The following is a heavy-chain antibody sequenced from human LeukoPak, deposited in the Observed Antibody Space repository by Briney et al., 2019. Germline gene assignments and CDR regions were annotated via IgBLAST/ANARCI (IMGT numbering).Heavy chain of an antibody. CDR3: ASGGSYYPCDY. V-gene: IGHV3-48*03. Sequence: GGSLRLSCAASGFTFSSYEMNWVRQAPGQGLEWVSYISSSGSTIYYADYVKGRFTISRDNAKNSLYLQMNSLRAEDTAVYYCASGGSYYPCDYWGQGTLVTVSS. CDR1: GFTFSSYE. CDR2: ISSSGSTI. J-gene: IGHJ4*02. D-gene: IGHD3-10*01.